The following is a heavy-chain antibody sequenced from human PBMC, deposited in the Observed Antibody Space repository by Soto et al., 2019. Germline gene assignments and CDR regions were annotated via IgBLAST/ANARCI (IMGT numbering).Heavy chain of an antibody. CDR2: IYYSGST. V-gene: IGHV4-31*03. Sequence: QVQLQESGPGLVKPSQTLSLTCTVSGGSISSGDYYWSWIRQHPGKGLEWIGYIYYSGSTYYNPSLKSRVTISVDTSKNQFSLQLRSVTAADTAVYYCARWWSGSRQGFDPWGQGTLVTVSS. CDR3: ARWWSGSRQGFDP. D-gene: IGHD3-3*01. CDR1: GGSISSGDYY. J-gene: IGHJ5*02.